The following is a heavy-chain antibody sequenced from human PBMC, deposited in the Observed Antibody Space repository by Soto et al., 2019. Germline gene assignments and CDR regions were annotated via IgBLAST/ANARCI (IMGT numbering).Heavy chain of an antibody. J-gene: IGHJ6*02. Sequence: QVQLVQSGAEVKKPGASVKVSCKASGYTFTSYAISWVRQAPGQGLEWMGWISAYNGNTNYAHKLDGRFTMTTDTSTSTGNMELMSLRSDDWAVYYGVSDSPPMDFGGQGTTVTVSS. CDR1: GYTFTSYA. V-gene: IGHV1-18*01. CDR2: ISAYNGNT. CDR3: VSDSPPMDF.